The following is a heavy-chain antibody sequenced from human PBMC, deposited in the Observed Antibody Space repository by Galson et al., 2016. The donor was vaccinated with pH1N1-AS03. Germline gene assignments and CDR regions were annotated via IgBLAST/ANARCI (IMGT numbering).Heavy chain of an antibody. CDR2: ISVTGGST. CDR1: GFTFSSYG. D-gene: IGHD6-13*01. Sequence: SLRLSCATSGFTFSSYGMTWVRQAPGKGLEWVSSISVTGGSTYYADSVKGRFNISRDHSKNTLYLQMSSLRAEDTAVYYCPKDRSSWPPGWGSVDSWGQGTLVTVSS. V-gene: IGHV3-23*01. CDR3: PKDRSSWPPGWGSVDS. J-gene: IGHJ4*02.